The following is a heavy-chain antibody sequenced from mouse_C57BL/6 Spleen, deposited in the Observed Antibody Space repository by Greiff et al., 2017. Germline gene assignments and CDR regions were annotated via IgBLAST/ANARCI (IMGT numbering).Heavy chain of an antibody. J-gene: IGHJ4*01. CDR1: GYTFTDYN. D-gene: IGHD1-1*01. CDR3: ARGRGVVALYYYAMDY. V-gene: IGHV1-18*01. CDR2: INPNNGGT. Sequence: VQLQQSGPELVKPGASVKIPCKASGYTFTDYNMDWVKQSHGKSLEWIGDINPNNGGTIYNQKVKGKATLNVDKSSRTAYMVLRSLTSEDTAVYYCARGRGVVALYYYAMDYWGQGTSVTVSS.